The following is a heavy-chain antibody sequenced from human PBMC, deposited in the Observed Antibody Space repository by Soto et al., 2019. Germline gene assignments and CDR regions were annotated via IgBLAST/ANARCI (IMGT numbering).Heavy chain of an antibody. V-gene: IGHV4-34*01. D-gene: IGHD2-2*01. CDR1: GGSFSGHS. CDR3: ARHLHPTTGYCPSTSCYHFDY. CDR2: INHSGRV. J-gene: IGHJ4*02. Sequence: PSETLSLTCAVYGGSFSGHSWTWIRQSPGKGLEWIGDINHSGRVNYSPSLKSRVTISVDTSKNQFSLKLSSVTAADTAVYYCARHLHPTTGYCPSTSCYHFDYWGQGTLVTVSS.